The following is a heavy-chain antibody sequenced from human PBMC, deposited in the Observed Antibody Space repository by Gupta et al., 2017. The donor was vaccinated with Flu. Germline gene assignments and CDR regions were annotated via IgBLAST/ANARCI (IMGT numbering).Heavy chain of an antibody. CDR3: ARKAAYCSGPSCRFDS. CDR1: GASMSSSYY. J-gene: IGHJ4*02. CDR2: IYYRGNP. Sequence: QLHLQESGPGLVKPSETLSLTCTVSGASMSSSYYWGWLRQPPGKGLEWIGNIYYRGNPYYNSALKSRVTISIDTSQNRFSLRLSSVTAADTALYFCARKAAYCSGPSCRFDSWGQGTLVTVSS. V-gene: IGHV4-39*01. D-gene: IGHD2-15*01.